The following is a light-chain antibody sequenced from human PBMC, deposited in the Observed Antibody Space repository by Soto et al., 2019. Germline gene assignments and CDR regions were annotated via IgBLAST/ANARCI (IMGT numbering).Light chain of an antibody. V-gene: IGKV1-39*01. J-gene: IGKJ5*01. CDR1: QSIRSY. Sequence: DIQMTQSPSSLSASVGDRVTITSRARQSIRSYLNWYQQKPGKAPKLLIYAASSLQSGVPSRFSGSGSGTDFTLTISSLQPEDFATYYCQQSYSTLITFGQGTRLEIK. CDR3: QQSYSTLIT. CDR2: AAS.